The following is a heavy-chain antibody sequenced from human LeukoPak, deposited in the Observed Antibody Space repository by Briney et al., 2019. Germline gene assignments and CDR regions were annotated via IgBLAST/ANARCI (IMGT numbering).Heavy chain of an antibody. Sequence: SETLSLTCAVYGGSFSGYYWSWIRQPPGKGLEWIGEINHSGSTNYNPSLKSRVTISVDTSKNQFSLKLSSVTAADTAVYYCATSMDDFSSGYYPWGQGTLVTVSS. V-gene: IGHV4-34*01. CDR2: INHSGST. CDR3: ATSMDDFSSGYYP. J-gene: IGHJ4*02. CDR1: GGSFSGYY. D-gene: IGHD3-3*01.